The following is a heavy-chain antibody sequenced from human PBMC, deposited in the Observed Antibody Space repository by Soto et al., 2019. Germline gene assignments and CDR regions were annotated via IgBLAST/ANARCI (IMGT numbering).Heavy chain of an antibody. V-gene: IGHV4-31*03. Sequence: QVQLQESGPGLASPSQTLSLTCTVSGDSIRRHDYYWSWIRQRPGKGLEWIGFISYRGNPHYSTSLNSRVTISVDWSKNEFSLKLRSVSAADTAVYYCARSYAWGAFDSWGQGTLVTVSS. J-gene: IGHJ4*02. CDR2: ISYRGNP. D-gene: IGHD3-16*01. CDR3: ARSYAWGAFDS. CDR1: GDSIRRHDYY.